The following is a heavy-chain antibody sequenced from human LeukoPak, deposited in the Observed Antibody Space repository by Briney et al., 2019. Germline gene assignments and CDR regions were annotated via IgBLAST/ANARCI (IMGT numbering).Heavy chain of an antibody. D-gene: IGHD3-16*01. CDR2: ISGSGDNT. CDR1: GFTFSSYA. V-gene: IGHV3-23*01. CDR3: AKGRGAGGTSSAKY. J-gene: IGHJ4*02. Sequence: GGSLRLSCAASGFTFSSYAMSWVRQAPGKGLEWVSSISGSGDNTYYADSVKDRFSISRDNSKTTVSLQMNSLRAEDTAVNYCAKGRGAGGTSSAKYWGPGTLVTVSS.